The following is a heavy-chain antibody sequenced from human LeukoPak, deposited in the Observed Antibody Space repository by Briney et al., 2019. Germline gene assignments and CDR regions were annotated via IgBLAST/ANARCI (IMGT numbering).Heavy chain of an antibody. Sequence: GGSLRLSCAASGFTFNSYVMSWVRQAPGEGLEWVSAISGSGGSTYYADSVKGRFTISRDNSKNTLYLQMNSLRAEDTAVYYCAKDHCGSGSYEFDYWGQGTLVTVSS. D-gene: IGHD3-10*01. CDR2: ISGSGGST. J-gene: IGHJ4*02. CDR1: GFTFNSYV. V-gene: IGHV3-23*01. CDR3: AKDHCGSGSYEFDY.